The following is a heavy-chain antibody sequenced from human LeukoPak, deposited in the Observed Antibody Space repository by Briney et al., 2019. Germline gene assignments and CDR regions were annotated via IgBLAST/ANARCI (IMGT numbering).Heavy chain of an antibody. V-gene: IGHV3-30-3*01. Sequence: GGSMRLSCAASGFTFSSYPMHWVRQAPGKGLEWVAVISYDGSEKHYADPVKGRFTISRDNSKNTLYLQMNSLRAEDTAVYYCAREGSSGYYPYWGQGTLVAVSS. D-gene: IGHD3-22*01. J-gene: IGHJ4*02. CDR3: AREGSSGYYPY. CDR1: GFTFSSYP. CDR2: ISYDGSEK.